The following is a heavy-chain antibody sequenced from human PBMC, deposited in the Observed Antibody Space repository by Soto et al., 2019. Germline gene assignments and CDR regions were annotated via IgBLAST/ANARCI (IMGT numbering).Heavy chain of an antibody. CDR1: GFTFSSYS. V-gene: IGHV3-21*01. D-gene: IGHD6-6*01. CDR3: ARDRSSSNNWFDP. Sequence: GGSLRLSCAASGFTFSSYSMNWVRQAPGKGLEWVSSISSSSSYIYCADSVKGRFTISRDNAKNSLYLQMNSLRAEDTAVYYCARDRSSSNNWFDPWGQGTLVTVSS. J-gene: IGHJ5*02. CDR2: ISSSSSYI.